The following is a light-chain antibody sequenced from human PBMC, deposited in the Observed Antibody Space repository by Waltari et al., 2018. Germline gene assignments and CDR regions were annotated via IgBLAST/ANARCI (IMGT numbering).Light chain of an antibody. CDR2: DVS. CDR3: SSYTSSSTYV. CDR1: SRRIRLPND. J-gene: IGLJ1*01. Sequence: QSALTQPAASSVSPRQSFTLSCPAASRRIRLPNDHSGYQQHPGKAPKLMIYDVSKRPSGVSNRFSGSKSGNTASLTISGPQAEDEADYYCSSYTSSSTYVFGTGTKVTVL. V-gene: IGLV2-14*01.